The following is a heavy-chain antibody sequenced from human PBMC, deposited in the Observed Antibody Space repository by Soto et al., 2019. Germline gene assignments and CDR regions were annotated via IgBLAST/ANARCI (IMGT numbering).Heavy chain of an antibody. D-gene: IGHD6-13*01. V-gene: IGHV3-30*18. CDR2: ISYDGSNK. CDR3: AKDGFAYSSSWYTNWFDP. CDR1: GFTFSSYG. Sequence: QVLLVESGGGVVQPGRSLRLSCAASGFTFSSYGMHWVRQAPGKGLEWVAVISYDGSNKYYADSVKGRFTISRDNSKNTLYLQMNSLRAEDTAVYYCAKDGFAYSSSWYTNWFDPWGQGTLVTVSS. J-gene: IGHJ5*02.